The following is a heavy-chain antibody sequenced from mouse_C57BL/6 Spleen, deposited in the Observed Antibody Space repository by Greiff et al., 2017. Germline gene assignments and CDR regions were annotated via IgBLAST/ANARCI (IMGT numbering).Heavy chain of an antibody. Sequence: QVQLQQPGAELVKPGASVKLSCKASGYTFTSYWMHWVKQRPGQGLEWIGMIHPNSGSTTYNEKFKSKATLTVDKSSSTAYMQLRSQTSEYSSVSYCARWPNYYVSHYWGQGTSGTVSS. V-gene: IGHV1-64*01. CDR2: IHPNSGST. CDR1: GYTFTSYW. D-gene: IGHD1-1*01. CDR3: ARWPNYYVSHY. J-gene: IGHJ4*01.